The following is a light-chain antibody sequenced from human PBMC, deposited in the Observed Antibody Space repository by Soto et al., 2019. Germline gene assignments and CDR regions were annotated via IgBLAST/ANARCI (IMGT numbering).Light chain of an antibody. J-gene: IGKJ5*01. V-gene: IGKV3-15*01. CDR2: GAS. CDR3: QQYNNWLS. CDR1: QSVSSY. Sequence: EIVLTQSPATLSLSPGERATLSCRASQSVSSYLAWYQQKPGQAPRLLIFGASTRATDIPATFSGSGSGTEFTLTISSLQSEDFAVYYCQQYNNWLSFGQGTRLEI.